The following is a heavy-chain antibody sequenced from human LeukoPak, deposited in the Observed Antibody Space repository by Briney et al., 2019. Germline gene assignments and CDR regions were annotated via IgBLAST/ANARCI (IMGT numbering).Heavy chain of an antibody. CDR1: GGTFSSYA. J-gene: IGHJ4*02. CDR2: IIPILGIA. Sequence: SVKISCKASGGTFSSYAISWVRQAPGQGIEWMGRIIPILGIANYAQKFQGRVTITADKSTSTAYMELSSLRSEDTAVYYCARAVTMVRGAIDYWGQGTLVTVSS. CDR3: ARAVTMVRGAIDY. D-gene: IGHD3-10*01. V-gene: IGHV1-69*04.